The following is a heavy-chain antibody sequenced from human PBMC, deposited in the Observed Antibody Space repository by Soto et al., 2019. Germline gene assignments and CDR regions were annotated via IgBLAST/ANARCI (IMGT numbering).Heavy chain of an antibody. D-gene: IGHD3-16*01. V-gene: IGHV1-69*13. J-gene: IGHJ6*02. CDR1: GGTFSSYA. CDR2: IIPIFGTA. Sequence: ASVKVSCKASGGTFSSYAISWVRQAPGQGPEWMGGIIPIFGTANYAQKFQGRVTITADESTSTAYMELSSLRSEDTAVYYCASSRLIMITFGAGPYYYYYGMDVWGQGTTVTVSS. CDR3: ASSRLIMITFGAGPYYYYYGMDV.